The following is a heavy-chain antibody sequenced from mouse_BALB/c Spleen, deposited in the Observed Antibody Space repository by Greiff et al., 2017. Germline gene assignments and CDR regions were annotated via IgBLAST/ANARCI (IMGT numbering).Heavy chain of an antibody. CDR2: ISDGGSYT. D-gene: IGHD2-3*01. CDR1: GFTFSDYY. Sequence: EVKLVESGGGLVKPGGSLKLSCAASGFTFSDYYMYWVRQTPEKRLEWVATISDGGSYTYYPDSVKGRFTISRDNAKNNLYLQMSSLKSEDTAMYYCARGYDGYYLGVMDYWGQGTSVTVSS. CDR3: ARGYDGYYLGVMDY. V-gene: IGHV5-4*02. J-gene: IGHJ4*01.